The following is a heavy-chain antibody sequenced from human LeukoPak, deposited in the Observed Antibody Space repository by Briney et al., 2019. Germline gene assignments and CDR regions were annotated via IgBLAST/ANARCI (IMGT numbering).Heavy chain of an antibody. CDR2: IIPIFGTA. V-gene: IGHV1-69*13. CDR1: GGTFSSYA. D-gene: IGHD4-23*01. Sequence: SVKVSCKASGGTFSSYAISWVRQAPGQGLEWMGGIIPIFGTANYAQKFQGRVTITADESTSTAYMELSSLRSEDTAVYYRASRMRVAHGGNSGFHWFDPWGQGTLVTVSS. J-gene: IGHJ5*02. CDR3: ASRMRVAHGGNSGFHWFDP.